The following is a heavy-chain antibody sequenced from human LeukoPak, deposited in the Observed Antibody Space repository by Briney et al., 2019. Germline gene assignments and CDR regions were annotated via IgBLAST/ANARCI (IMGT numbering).Heavy chain of an antibody. J-gene: IGHJ4*02. CDR3: ARETVGIDY. D-gene: IGHD4-23*01. CDR2: ISYDGSNK. Sequence: GGSLRLSCAASGFTFSSYSMNWVRQAPGKGLEWVAVISYDGSNKYYADSVKGRFTISRDNSKNTLYLQMNSLRAEDTAVYYCARETVGIDYWGQGTLVTVSS. CDR1: GFTFSSYS. V-gene: IGHV3-30*03.